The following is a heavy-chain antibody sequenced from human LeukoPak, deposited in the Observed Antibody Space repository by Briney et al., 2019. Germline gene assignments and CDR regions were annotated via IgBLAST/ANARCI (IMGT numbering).Heavy chain of an antibody. V-gene: IGHV3-49*03. CDR1: GFTFGDYA. J-gene: IGHJ4*02. CDR2: IRSKAYGRTT. D-gene: IGHD3-10*01. CDR3: TGSGSYYNGGFDY. Sequence: GGSLRLSRTASGFTFGDYAMSWFRQAPGKGLEWVGFIRSKAYGRTTEYAASVKGRFTISRDDSKSIAYLQMNSLKTEDTAVYYCTGSGSYYNGGFDYWGQGTLVTVSS.